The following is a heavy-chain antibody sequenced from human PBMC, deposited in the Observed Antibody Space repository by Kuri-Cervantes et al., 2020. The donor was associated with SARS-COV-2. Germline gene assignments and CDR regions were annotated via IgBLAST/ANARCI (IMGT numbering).Heavy chain of an antibody. CDR3: VRDGDHWNFDY. CDR1: GFTFSSYW. CDR2: INPDGSYT. J-gene: IGHJ4*02. V-gene: IGHV3-74*01. D-gene: IGHD1-1*01. Sequence: SCAASGFTFSSYWMSWVRQAPGKGLVWVSRINPDGSYTNNADSVKGRFTLSRDNAKNMLFLQMNSLRAEDTAVYYCVRDGDHWNFDYWGQGTLVTVSS.